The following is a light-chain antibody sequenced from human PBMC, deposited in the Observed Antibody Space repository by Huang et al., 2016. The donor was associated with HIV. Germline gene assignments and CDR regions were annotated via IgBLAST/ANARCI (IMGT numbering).Light chain of an antibody. J-gene: IGKJ5*01. CDR3: QQRSNWPIT. CDR1: QSVSSY. V-gene: IGKV3-11*01. Sequence: EIVLTQSPATLSLSPGERATLSCRASQSVSSYLAWYQQKPGQAPRLLIYNTSNRATGIPARFSGGGSGTDCTLTISSLEPEDFAVYYCQQRSNWPITFGQGTRLEI. CDR2: NTS.